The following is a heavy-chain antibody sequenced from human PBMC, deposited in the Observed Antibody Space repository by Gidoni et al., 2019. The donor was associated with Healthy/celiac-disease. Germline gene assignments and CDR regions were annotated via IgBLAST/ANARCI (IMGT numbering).Heavy chain of an antibody. D-gene: IGHD6-19*01. CDR2: ISYDGSNK. CDR1: GFTFSSYA. J-gene: IGHJ4*02. Sequence: QVQLVESGGGVVQPGRSLRLSCAASGFTFSSYAMHWVRQAPGKGLEWVAVISYDGSNKYYADSVKGRFTISRDNSKNTLYLQMNSLRAEDTAVYYCAREAEDSSGRNSNVDYWGQGTLVTVSS. CDR3: AREAEDSSGRNSNVDY. V-gene: IGHV3-30-3*01.